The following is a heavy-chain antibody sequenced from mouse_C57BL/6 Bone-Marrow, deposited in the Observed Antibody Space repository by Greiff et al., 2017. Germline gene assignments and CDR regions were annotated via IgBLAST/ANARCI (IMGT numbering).Heavy chain of an antibody. Sequence: EVQGVESGGGLVKPGGSLKLSCAASGFTFSDYGMHWVRQAPEKGLEWVAYISSGSSTIYYADTVKGRFTISRDNAKNTLFLQITRLRSELTSMDYCARDATVASHYYALDYWGQGTSLTVSS. V-gene: IGHV5-17*01. D-gene: IGHD1-1*01. CDR3: ARDATVASHYYALDY. J-gene: IGHJ4*01. CDR1: GFTFSDYG. CDR2: ISSGSSTI.